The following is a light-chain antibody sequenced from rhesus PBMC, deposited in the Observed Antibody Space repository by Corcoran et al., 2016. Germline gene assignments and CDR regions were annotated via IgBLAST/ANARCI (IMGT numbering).Light chain of an antibody. CDR1: QGISKA. CDR3: PQGYSTPYS. CDR2: AAS. V-gene: IGKV1-33*02. J-gene: IGKJ2*01. Sequence: DIQMSQSPSSLSASVGDKVTITCRASQGISKALAWYQQKPGKAPKLLSYAASNLESGVPSRFSGSRSRTDFTLTISSLQPEDFATYYCPQGYSTPYSFGQGTKVEIK.